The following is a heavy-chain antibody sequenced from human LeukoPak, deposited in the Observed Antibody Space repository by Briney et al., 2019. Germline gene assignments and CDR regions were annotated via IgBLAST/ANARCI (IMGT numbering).Heavy chain of an antibody. D-gene: IGHD3-22*01. Sequence: SESLSLTCAVNVGSFSGYDGSWIRQPPWKGLEWIAEINHSGSTNYNPSLKSRVTISVDTSKNQFSLKLSSVTAADTAVYYCASVYDSSGYYPFWGQGTLVTVSS. CDR2: INHSGST. V-gene: IGHV4-34*01. J-gene: IGHJ4*02. CDR3: ASVYDSSGYYPF. CDR1: VGSFSGYD.